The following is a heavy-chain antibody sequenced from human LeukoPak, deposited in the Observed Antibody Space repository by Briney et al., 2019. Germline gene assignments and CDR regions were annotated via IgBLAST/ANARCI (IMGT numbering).Heavy chain of an antibody. CDR1: GGSISGSSYY. D-gene: IGHD2-15*01. Sequence: AETLSLTCTVSGGSISGSSYYWGWIRQPPGKGLEWIGSIYYSGSTYYNPSLKSRVTISVDTSKNQFSLKLSSVTAADTAVYYCARDPTYCSGGSCGIDYWGQGTLVTVSS. V-gene: IGHV4-39*07. J-gene: IGHJ4*02. CDR2: IYYSGST. CDR3: ARDPTYCSGGSCGIDY.